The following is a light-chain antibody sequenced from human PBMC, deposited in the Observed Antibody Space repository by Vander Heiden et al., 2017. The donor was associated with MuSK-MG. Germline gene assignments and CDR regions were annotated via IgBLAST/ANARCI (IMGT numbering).Light chain of an antibody. CDR2: GKN. J-gene: IGLJ2*01. Sequence: SSDLTQDPAVSVALGPTIRITCQGDSLRSYFASWYQQKPGQAPLLVNYGKNNRPSGIPDRFSGSSSGNTASLTITGAQAEDEADYFCNSRDSSGDHVVFGGGTKLTVL. CDR1: SLRSYF. CDR3: NSRDSSGDHVV. V-gene: IGLV3-19*01.